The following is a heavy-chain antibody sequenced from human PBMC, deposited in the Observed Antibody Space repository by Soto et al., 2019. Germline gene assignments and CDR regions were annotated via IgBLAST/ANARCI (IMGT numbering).Heavy chain of an antibody. CDR1: GGTFSSYT. J-gene: IGHJ5*02. CDR3: ARDAGIAAAVVNWFDP. V-gene: IGHV1-69*04. CDR2: IIPILGIA. D-gene: IGHD6-13*01. Sequence: ASVKVSCKASGGTFSSYTISWVRQAPGQGLEWMGRIIPILGIANYAQKFQGRVTITADKSTSTAYMELSSLRSEDTAVYYCARDAGIAAAVVNWFDPWGQGTLVTVSS.